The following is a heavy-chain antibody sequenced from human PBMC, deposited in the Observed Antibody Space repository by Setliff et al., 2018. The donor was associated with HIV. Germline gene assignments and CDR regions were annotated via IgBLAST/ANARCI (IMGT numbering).Heavy chain of an antibody. D-gene: IGHD3-22*01. Sequence: SETLSLTCAVYGGSFSGYYWSWIRQPPGKGLEWIGEINHSGSTNYNPSLKSRVTISVDTSKNQFSLKLSSVTAADTAVYYCARVYYDSSGYYSAIPYWYFDLWGRGTLVTV. J-gene: IGHJ2*01. CDR2: INHSGST. V-gene: IGHV4-34*01. CDR3: ARVYYDSSGYYSAIPYWYFDL. CDR1: GGSFSGYY.